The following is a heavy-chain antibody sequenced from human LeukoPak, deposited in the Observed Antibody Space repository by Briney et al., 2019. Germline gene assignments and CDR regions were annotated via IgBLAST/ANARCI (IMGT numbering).Heavy chain of an antibody. CDR2: LFPSGGT. V-gene: IGHV4-61*02. CDR3: ARAEYSSGWSRDGALPGL. Sequence: PSETLSLTCTVSGVSISNSLYYWAWIRQPAGGGLEWIGRLFPSGGTTYNPSLKSRVTISVDTSKNQFSLKLSSVTAADTPVYYCARAEYSSGWSRDGALPGLWGEGTLVTVSS. CDR1: GVSISNSLYY. J-gene: IGHJ4*02. D-gene: IGHD6-19*01.